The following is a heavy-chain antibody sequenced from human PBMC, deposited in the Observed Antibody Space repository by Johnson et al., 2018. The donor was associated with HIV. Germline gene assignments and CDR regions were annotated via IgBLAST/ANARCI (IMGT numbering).Heavy chain of an antibody. CDR1: GFTFSSYW. V-gene: IGHV3-7*05. CDR3: ASDYYYDSRAILGAFDI. J-gene: IGHJ3*02. D-gene: IGHD3-22*01. CDR2: IKQDGSEK. Sequence: EVQLVESGGGLVQPGGSLRLSCAASGFTFSSYWMSWVRQAPGKGLEWVANIKQDGSEKYYVDSVKGRFTISRDNAKNSLYLQMNSRRAEDTAVYYCASDYYYDSRAILGAFDIWCQVTMVTVSS.